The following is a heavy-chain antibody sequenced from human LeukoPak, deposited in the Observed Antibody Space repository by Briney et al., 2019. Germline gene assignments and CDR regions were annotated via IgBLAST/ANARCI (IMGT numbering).Heavy chain of an antibody. CDR2: MNPNSGNT. CDR3: ARLYETYSSSWYVDYYYYMDV. Sequence: ASVKVSCKASGYTFTSYDINWVRQATGQGLEWMGWMNPNSGNTGYAQKFQGRVTITRNTSISTAYMELSSLRSEDTAVYYCARLYETYSSSWYVDYYYYMDVWGKGTTVTVSS. CDR1: GYTFTSYD. J-gene: IGHJ6*03. V-gene: IGHV1-8*03. D-gene: IGHD6-13*01.